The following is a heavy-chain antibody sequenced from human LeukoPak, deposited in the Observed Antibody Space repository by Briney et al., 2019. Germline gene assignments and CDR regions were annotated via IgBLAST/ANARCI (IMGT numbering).Heavy chain of an antibody. CDR1: GGSISSYY. D-gene: IGHD3-22*01. Sequence: SETLSLTCTVSGGSISSYYWSWIRQPPGKGLEWIGYICYSGSTNYNPSLKSRVTISVDTSKNQFSLKLSSVTAADTAVYYCARDHYYYDSSGSLTNAFDIWGQGTMVTVSS. CDR2: ICYSGST. CDR3: ARDHYYYDSSGSLTNAFDI. J-gene: IGHJ3*02. V-gene: IGHV4-59*01.